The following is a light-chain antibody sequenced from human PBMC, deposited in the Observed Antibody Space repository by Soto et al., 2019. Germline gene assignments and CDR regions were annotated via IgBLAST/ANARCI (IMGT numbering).Light chain of an antibody. Sequence: QSALTQPPSASGSPGQSVTISCTGTSSDVGGYNYVSWYQQHPGKAPKLMIYEVSKRPSGVPDRFSGSKSGNTASLTVSGLQAEDEADYYCSSDAGPRVFGPGTKLTVL. V-gene: IGLV2-8*01. J-gene: IGLJ1*01. CDR2: EVS. CDR3: SSDAGPRV. CDR1: SSDVGGYNY.